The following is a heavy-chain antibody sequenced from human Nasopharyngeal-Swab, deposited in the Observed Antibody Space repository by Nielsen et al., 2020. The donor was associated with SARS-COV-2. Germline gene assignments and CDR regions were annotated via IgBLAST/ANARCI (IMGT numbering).Heavy chain of an antibody. CDR3: TRCGGGCYSGRDY. D-gene: IGHD2-15*01. Sequence: GGSLRLSCAASGFTFSDSAIHWVRQASGKGLEWVGRVRGKGHNYATAYSASVKGRFIIFRDDPTTTAYLQMNSLKTEDTAMYYCTRCGGGCYSGRDYWGQGTLVTVSS. CDR1: GFTFSDSA. V-gene: IGHV3-73*01. J-gene: IGHJ4*02. CDR2: VRGKGHNYAT.